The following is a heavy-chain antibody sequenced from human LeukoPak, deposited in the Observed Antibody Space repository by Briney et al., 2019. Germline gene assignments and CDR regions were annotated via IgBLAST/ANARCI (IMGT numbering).Heavy chain of an antibody. CDR1: RFGFSVYW. CDR3: ARMITINREGEGYFDY. J-gene: IGHJ4*02. CDR2: ITGDGGTT. V-gene: IGHV3-74*01. D-gene: IGHD3-16*01. Sequence: PGGSLRLSCAASRFGFSVYWMHWVRQAPGKGLVWVSRITGDGGTTNYADSVKGRFTTSRDNAKDTLYLQMNSLRAEDTAVYYCARMITINREGEGYFDYWGQGTLVTVSS.